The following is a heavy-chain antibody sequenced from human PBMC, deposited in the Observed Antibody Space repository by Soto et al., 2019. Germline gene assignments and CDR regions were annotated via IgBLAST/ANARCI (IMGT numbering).Heavy chain of an antibody. D-gene: IGHD6-19*01. CDR1: GFTFSSYG. Sequence: PGGPLRLSCAASGFTFSSYGMHWVRQAPGKGLEWVAVIWYDGSNKYYAESVKGRFTISRDNSKNTLYLQMNSLRAEDTAVYYCARDSHVGSGWQLTADYWGQGTLVTVSS. CDR2: IWYDGSNK. J-gene: IGHJ4*02. CDR3: ARDSHVGSGWQLTADY. V-gene: IGHV3-33*01.